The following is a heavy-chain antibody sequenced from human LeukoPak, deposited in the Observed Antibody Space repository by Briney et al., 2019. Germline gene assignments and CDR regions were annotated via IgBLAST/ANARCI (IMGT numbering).Heavy chain of an antibody. Sequence: VASVKVSCKASGYTFTGYYMHWVRQAPGQGLEWMGWINPNSGGTNYAQKFQGRVTMTRDTSISTAYMELSRLRSDDTAVYYCARVWGSGSYYNGESDPWGQGTLVTVSS. CDR2: INPNSGGT. CDR3: ARVWGSGSYYNGESDP. J-gene: IGHJ5*02. V-gene: IGHV1-2*02. CDR1: GYTFTGYY. D-gene: IGHD3-10*01.